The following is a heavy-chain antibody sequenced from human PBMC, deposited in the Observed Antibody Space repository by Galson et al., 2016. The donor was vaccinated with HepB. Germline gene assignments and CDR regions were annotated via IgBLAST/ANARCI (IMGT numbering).Heavy chain of an antibody. J-gene: IGHJ5*02. CDR1: GFTFSNYA. Sequence: SLRLSCAASGFTFSNYAMSWVRQAPGKGLEWVSAISGSGGSPYYADSVKGRFTISRDNSKNTLYLQTNSLRVEDTALYYCANDTRSGFYSRWFDPWGQGTLVTVSS. D-gene: IGHD3-3*01. CDR3: ANDTRSGFYSRWFDP. V-gene: IGHV3-23*01. CDR2: ISGSGGSP.